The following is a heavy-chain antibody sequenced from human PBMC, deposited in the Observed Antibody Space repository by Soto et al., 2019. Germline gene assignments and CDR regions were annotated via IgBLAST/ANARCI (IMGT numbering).Heavy chain of an antibody. CDR3: AKDMAPGVVVVAAFDY. CDR2: ISWNSGSI. V-gene: IGHV3-9*01. D-gene: IGHD2-15*01. CDR1: GFTFDDYA. J-gene: IGHJ4*02. Sequence: GGSLRLSCAASGFTFDDYAMHWVRQAPGKGLEWVSGISWNSGSIGYADSVKGRFTISRDNAKNSLYLQMNSLRAEDTALYYCAKDMAPGVVVVAAFDYWGQGTLVTVSS.